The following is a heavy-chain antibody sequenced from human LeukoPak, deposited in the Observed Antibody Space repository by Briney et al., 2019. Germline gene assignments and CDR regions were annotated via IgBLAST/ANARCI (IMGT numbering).Heavy chain of an antibody. Sequence: SETLSLTCAVYGGSFSGYYWSWIRQPPGKGLEWIGEIYHSGSTNYNPSLKSRVTISVDKSKNQFSLKLSSVTAADTAVYYCAGREGSTDYWGQGTLVTVSS. CDR3: AGREGSTDY. J-gene: IGHJ4*02. CDR1: GGSFSGYY. CDR2: IYHSGST. D-gene: IGHD5/OR15-5a*01. V-gene: IGHV4-34*01.